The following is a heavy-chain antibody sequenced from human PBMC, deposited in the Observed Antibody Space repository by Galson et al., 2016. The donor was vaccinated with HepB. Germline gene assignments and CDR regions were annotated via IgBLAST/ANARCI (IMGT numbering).Heavy chain of an antibody. J-gene: IGHJ6*02. D-gene: IGHD6-6*01. CDR2: IKQDGSEK. Sequence: SLRLSCAASGFTFSNYWMNWVRQAPGKGPEWVANIKQDGSEKYYVGSVEGRFTISRDNAKNSLYLQLNSLRAEDTAIYYCARDHQLAPGKGTDVYHYYYGLDVWGQGTTVTVSS. CDR3: ARDHQLAPGKGTDVYHYYYGLDV. V-gene: IGHV3-7*01. CDR1: GFTFSNYW.